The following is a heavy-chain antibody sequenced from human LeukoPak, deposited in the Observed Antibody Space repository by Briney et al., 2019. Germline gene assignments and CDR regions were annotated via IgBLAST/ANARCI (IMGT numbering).Heavy chain of an antibody. J-gene: IGHJ4*02. CDR2: INWNGGRT. CDR3: AREYEIGYCSGGSCYSGY. V-gene: IGHV3-20*04. D-gene: IGHD2-15*01. CDR1: GFTFDDYG. Sequence: GGSLRLSCAASGFTFDDYGMSWVRQAPGRGLEWVSGINWNGGRTGYAHSVKGRFTISRDNAKNSLYLQMNSLRAEDTAWYYCAREYEIGYCSGGSCYSGYWGQGTLVTVSS.